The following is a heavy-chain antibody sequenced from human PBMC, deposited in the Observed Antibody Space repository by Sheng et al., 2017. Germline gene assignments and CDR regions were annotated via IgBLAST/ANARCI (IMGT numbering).Heavy chain of an antibody. V-gene: IGHV4-31*03. Sequence: QVQLQESGPGLVKPSQTLSLTCTVSGGSISSGGYYWSWIRQHPGKGLEWIGYIYYSGSTYYNPSLKSRVTISVDTSKNQFSLKLSSVTAADTAVYYCARGQAGELRTGTITAWGWFDPWGQGTLVTVSS. CDR1: GGSISSGGYY. CDR3: ARGQAGELRTGTITAWGWFDP. D-gene: IGHD1-7*01. J-gene: IGHJ5*02. CDR2: IYYSGST.